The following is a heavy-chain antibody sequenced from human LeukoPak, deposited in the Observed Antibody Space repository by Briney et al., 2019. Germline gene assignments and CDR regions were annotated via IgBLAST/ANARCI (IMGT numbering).Heavy chain of an antibody. CDR1: GDSVSSSSAA. V-gene: IGHV6-1*01. CDR3: ARGSGTLDS. CDR2: TYYRSTWYS. J-gene: IGHJ4*02. Sequence: SQTLSLTCAISGDSVSSSSAAWNWIRLSPSRGLEWLGRTYYRSTWYSDYALSLRSRIIINPDASKNQFSLQLNSLTPEDTAVYYCARGSGTLDSWGQGTLVTVSS. D-gene: IGHD1-26*01.